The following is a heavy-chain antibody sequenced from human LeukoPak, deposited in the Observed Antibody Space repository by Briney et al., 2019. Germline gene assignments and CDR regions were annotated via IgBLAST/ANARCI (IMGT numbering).Heavy chain of an antibody. V-gene: IGHV1-18*01. Sequence: ASVKVSCKASGYTFTSYGISWVRQAPGQGLEWMGWISAYNGNTNYAQKLQGRVTMTTDTSTSTAYMELRSLRSDDTAVYYCARVGFLLGEADQDDYWGQGTLVTVSS. D-gene: IGHD1-26*01. CDR3: ARVGFLLGEADQDDY. CDR1: GYTFTSYG. J-gene: IGHJ4*02. CDR2: ISAYNGNT.